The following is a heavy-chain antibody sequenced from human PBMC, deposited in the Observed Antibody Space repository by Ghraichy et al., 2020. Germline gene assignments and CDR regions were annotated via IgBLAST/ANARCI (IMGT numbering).Heavy chain of an antibody. CDR1: GFTVSSNY. CDR2: IYSGGST. V-gene: IGHV3-53*01. Sequence: SCAASGFTVSSNYMSWVRQAPGKGLEWVSVIYSGGSTYYADSVKGRFTISRDNSKNTLYLQMNSLRAEDTAVYYCARFTMVRGVIDYWGQGTLVTVSS. D-gene: IGHD3-10*01. CDR3: ARFTMVRGVIDY. J-gene: IGHJ4*02.